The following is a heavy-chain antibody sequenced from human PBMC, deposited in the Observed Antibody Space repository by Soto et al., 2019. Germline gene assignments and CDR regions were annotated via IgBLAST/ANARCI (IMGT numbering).Heavy chain of an antibody. V-gene: IGHV1-3*01. J-gene: IGHJ6*02. CDR2: INAGNGNT. CDR1: GYTFTSYA. D-gene: IGHD3-22*01. Sequence: QVQLVQSGAEVKKPGASVKVSCKASGYTFTSYAMHWVRQAPGQRLEWMGWINAGNGNTKYSQMFQGRVTITRDTSASTAYMELSSLRSADTAVYYCASSYYYDSSGYSSLYYYYGMDVWGQGTTVTVSS. CDR3: ASSYYYDSSGYSSLYYYYGMDV.